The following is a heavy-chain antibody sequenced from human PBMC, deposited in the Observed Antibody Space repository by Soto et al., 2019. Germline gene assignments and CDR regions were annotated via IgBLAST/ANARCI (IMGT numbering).Heavy chain of an antibody. V-gene: IGHV1-69*01. CDR3: ASSAGLDHLLNYYGLNV. CDR1: GGTFDNYV. CDR2: IIPSSETT. Sequence: QVLLVQSGAEAKRPGSSVKVSCKASGGTFDNYVLNWVRQAPGQGLEWVGGIIPSSETTNYAQKFQGRLTLIADANIVYMELSSLRSDDTAIYYCASSAGLDHLLNYYGLNVWGQGTTVTV. D-gene: IGHD6-13*01. J-gene: IGHJ6*02.